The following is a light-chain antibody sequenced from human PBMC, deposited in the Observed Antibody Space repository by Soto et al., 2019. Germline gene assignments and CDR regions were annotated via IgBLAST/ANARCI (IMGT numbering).Light chain of an antibody. J-gene: IGLJ2*01. CDR2: DDS. CDR3: QVWDSSIDHQV. Sequence: SYELTQPPSVSVAPGQTARITFGGNNIGSKSVHWYQQKPGQAPVLVVYDDSYLPSGIPERFSGSNSGNTATLTISRVEAGDEADYYCQVWDSSIDHQVFGGGTKLTVL. V-gene: IGLV3-21*02. CDR1: NIGSKS.